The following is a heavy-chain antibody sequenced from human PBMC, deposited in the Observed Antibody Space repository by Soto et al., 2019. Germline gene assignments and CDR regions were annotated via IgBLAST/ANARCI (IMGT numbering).Heavy chain of an antibody. D-gene: IGHD4-17*01. CDR2: IYCSGST. Sequence: PSETLSLTCTVSGGSISSGDYYWSWIRQPPGKGLEWIGYIYCSGSTYYNPSLKSRVTISVDTSKNQFSLKLSSVTAADTAVYYCARVKLTWYDYGDYAAQKTGYYYYGMDVWGQGTTVTVSS. CDR1: GGSISSGDYY. V-gene: IGHV4-30-4*01. CDR3: ARVKLTWYDYGDYAAQKTGYYYYGMDV. J-gene: IGHJ6*02.